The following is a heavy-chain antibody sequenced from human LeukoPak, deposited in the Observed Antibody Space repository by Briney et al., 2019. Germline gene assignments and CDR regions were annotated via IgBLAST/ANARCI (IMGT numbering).Heavy chain of an antibody. CDR2: ISSSSSTI. V-gene: IGHV3-48*04. CDR1: GFTFSSYA. Sequence: GGSLRLSCAASGFTFSSYAMSWVRQAPGKGLEWVSYISSSSSTIYYADSVKGRFTISRDNAKNSLYLQMNSLRAEDTAVYYCARDANSVYYYGSGSLNWFDPWGQGTLVTVSS. CDR3: ARDANSVYYYGSGSLNWFDP. J-gene: IGHJ5*02. D-gene: IGHD3-10*01.